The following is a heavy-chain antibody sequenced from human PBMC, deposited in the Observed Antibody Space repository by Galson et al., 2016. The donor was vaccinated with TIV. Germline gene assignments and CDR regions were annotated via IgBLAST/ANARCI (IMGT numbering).Heavy chain of an antibody. J-gene: IGHJ4*02. V-gene: IGHV3-33*01. Sequence: SLRLSCAASGFTFSTYGMHWVRQAPGKGLEWVAFMWFDGRNLDYADSVKGRFTISRDDSKNTLYLQINSLRAEDTAVYYCAREGHYSSSSPGYYFDYWGQGTLVTVSS. CDR2: MWFDGRNL. CDR1: GFTFSTYG. D-gene: IGHD6-6*01. CDR3: AREGHYSSSSPGYYFDY.